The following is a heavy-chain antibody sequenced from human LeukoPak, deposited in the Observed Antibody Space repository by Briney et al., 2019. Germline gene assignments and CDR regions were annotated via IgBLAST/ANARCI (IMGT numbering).Heavy chain of an antibody. Sequence: ASVKVSCKASGYIFTNYDINWVRQAPGQGLEWMGWMSPNSGNTGYAQKFQDRVTMTKNISIGTAYIELSRLRSDDTAMYYCARGLRSGRRYFTGLWGQGTRVTVSS. D-gene: IGHD6-19*01. V-gene: IGHV1-8*01. CDR3: ARGLRSGRRYFTGL. CDR1: GYIFTNYD. J-gene: IGHJ1*01. CDR2: MSPNSGNT.